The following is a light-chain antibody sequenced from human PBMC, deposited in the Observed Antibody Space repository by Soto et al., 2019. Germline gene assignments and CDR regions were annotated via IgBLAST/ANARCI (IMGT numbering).Light chain of an antibody. J-gene: IGLJ2*01. Sequence: SYELTQPPSVSVAPGKTARITCGGNNIGSKSVHWYQQKPGQAPVLVIYYDSDRPSGIPERFSGSNSGNTATLTISRVEAXDEADYYCQVWDSSSDHXGVFGG. CDR2: YDS. CDR1: NIGSKS. V-gene: IGLV3-21*04. CDR3: QVWDSSSDHXGV.